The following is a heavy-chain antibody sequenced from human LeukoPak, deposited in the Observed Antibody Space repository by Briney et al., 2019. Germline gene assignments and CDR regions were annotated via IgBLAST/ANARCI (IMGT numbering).Heavy chain of an antibody. D-gene: IGHD3-10*01. CDR3: PRHSQRGVFPWAFDS. J-gene: IGHJ3*02. CDR2: IFHSGST. Sequence: SETLSLTCAVSGYSFSSDYYWGWIRQPPGMGLEWLGTIFHSGSTYYNLSLKSRVIVLIGTSKNTSSLKLSWVTAADPAIFYCPRHSQRGVFPWAFDSRGQGTMVIVSS. V-gene: IGHV4-38-2*01. CDR1: GYSFSSDYY.